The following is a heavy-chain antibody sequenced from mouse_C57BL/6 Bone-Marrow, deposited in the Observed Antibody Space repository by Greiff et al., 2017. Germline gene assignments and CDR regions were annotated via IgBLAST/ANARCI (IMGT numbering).Heavy chain of an antibody. D-gene: IGHD1-1*01. CDR1: GFSLSTSGMG. J-gene: IGHJ2*01. CDR3: ARRAFYSYGFDY. V-gene: IGHV8-12*01. CDR2: IYWDDDK. Sequence: QVTLQVSGPGILQSSQTLSLTCSSSGFSLSTSGMGVSWTRQPSGKGLEWLAHIYWDDDKRYNPSLKSRLTISKDTSRNQVFLKITSVDTADTATYCCARRAFYSYGFDYWGQGTTLTVSS.